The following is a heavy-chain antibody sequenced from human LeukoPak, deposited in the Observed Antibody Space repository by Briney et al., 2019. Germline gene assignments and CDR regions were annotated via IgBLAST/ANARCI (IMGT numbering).Heavy chain of an antibody. CDR2: IWYDGSNK. D-gene: IGHD6-6*01. CDR3: ARDLSIADDY. J-gene: IGHJ4*02. Sequence: GRSLILSCAASGFTFSSYGMHWVRQAPGKGLEWVAVIWYDGSNKYYADSVKGRFTISRDNSKNTLYLQMNSLRAEDTAVYYCARDLSIADDYWGQGTLVTVSS. V-gene: IGHV3-33*01. CDR1: GFTFSSYG.